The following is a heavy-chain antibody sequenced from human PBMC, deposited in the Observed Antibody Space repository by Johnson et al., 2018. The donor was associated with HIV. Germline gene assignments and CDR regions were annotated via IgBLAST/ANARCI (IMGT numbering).Heavy chain of an antibody. CDR3: SRELGEDDYYDSGGDAFDI. V-gene: IGHV3-25*04. Sequence: QLVESGGGVVQPGRSLRLSCAASQFTFSSYYMNCVRQAPGNGLELVGQVNPNGGSTYLIDSGKDRFNISRDNPKNTLYLQMNSLRAEDTAVYYCSRELGEDDYYDSGGDAFDIWGQGTMVTVSS. CDR2: NPNGGST. CDR1: QFTFSSYY. D-gene: IGHD3-22*01. J-gene: IGHJ3*02.